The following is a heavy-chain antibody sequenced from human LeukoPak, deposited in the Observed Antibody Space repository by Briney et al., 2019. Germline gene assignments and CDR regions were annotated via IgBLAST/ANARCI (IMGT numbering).Heavy chain of an antibody. V-gene: IGHV5-51*01. CDR2: IYPDDSDT. CDR1: GYSFTNYW. Sequence: GEPLKISCRASGYSFTNYWIGWVRQMPGKGLEWMGIIYPDDSDTRYSPSFQGQATFSADKSISTAYLQWSSLKASDTAMYYCARRRSYTSSLIDYWGQGTPVTVSS. D-gene: IGHD6-13*01. J-gene: IGHJ4*02. CDR3: ARRRSYTSSLIDY.